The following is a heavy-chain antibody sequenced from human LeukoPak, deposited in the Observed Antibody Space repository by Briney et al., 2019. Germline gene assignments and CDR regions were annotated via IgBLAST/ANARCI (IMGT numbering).Heavy chain of an antibody. V-gene: IGHV4-34*01. CDR3: ARARSLTVRLFDD. Sequence: PSEPLSLTCGFQGESFNTSYWTWIRQPPGKGLEWIGDINHSGRANYNPSLKSRVLISVDMSTNQFSLKLTSVTAADTAVYYCARARSLTVRLFDDWGQGTLVTVSS. CDR1: GESFNTSY. CDR2: INHSGRA. D-gene: IGHD6-6*01. J-gene: IGHJ4*02.